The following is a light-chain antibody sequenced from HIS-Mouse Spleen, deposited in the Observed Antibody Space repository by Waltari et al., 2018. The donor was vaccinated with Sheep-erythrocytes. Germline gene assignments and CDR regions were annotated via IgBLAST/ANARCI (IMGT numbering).Light chain of an antibody. J-gene: IGLJ1*01. CDR3: CSYAGSYNHV. CDR1: SSDVCGYNY. CDR2: DVS. Sequence: QSALTQPRSVSGSPGQSVTISCTGTSSDVCGYNYVSWYQQHPGKAPKLMIYDVSKRPSGVPDRFSGPKSGNTASLTISGLQAEDEADYYCCSYAGSYNHVFATGTKVTVL. V-gene: IGLV2-11*01.